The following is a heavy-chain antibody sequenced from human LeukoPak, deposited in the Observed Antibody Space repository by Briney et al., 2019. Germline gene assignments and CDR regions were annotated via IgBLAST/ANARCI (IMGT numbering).Heavy chain of an antibody. CDR1: GFTFSSSW. CDR2: INTDGKTT. Sequence: GGSLRLSCVASGFTFSSSWMHWVRQAPGKGLVWVSRINTDGKTTTYADSVKGRFTISRDNTKNTLYLQMNSLNAEDTALYYCARDYPPCWGQGTLVTVSA. V-gene: IGHV3-74*01. J-gene: IGHJ4*02. CDR3: ARDYPPC.